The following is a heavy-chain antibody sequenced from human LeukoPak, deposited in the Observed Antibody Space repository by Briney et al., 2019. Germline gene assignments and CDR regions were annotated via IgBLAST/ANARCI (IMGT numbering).Heavy chain of an antibody. CDR1: GFTFSSYS. CDR3: ARGIQDILTGYYTDY. Sequence: GGSLRLSCAASGFTFSSYSMNWVRQAPGKGLEWVSSISSSSSYIYYADSVKGRFTISRDNAKNSLYLQMNSLRAEDTAVYYCARGIQDILTGYYTDYWSQGTLVTVSS. J-gene: IGHJ4*02. V-gene: IGHV3-21*01. D-gene: IGHD3-9*01. CDR2: ISSSSSYI.